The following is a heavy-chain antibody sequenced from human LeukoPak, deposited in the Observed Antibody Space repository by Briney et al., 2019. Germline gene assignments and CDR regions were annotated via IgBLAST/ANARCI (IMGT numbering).Heavy chain of an antibody. D-gene: IGHD6-6*01. V-gene: IGHV3-11*04. CDR3: ARDREQLVLDY. CDR2: ISSSGSTI. Sequence: GGSLRLSCAASGFTFSDYYMNWIRQAPGKGLEWVSYISSSGSTIYYADSVKGRFTISRDNAKNSLYLQMNSLRAEDTAVYYCARDREQLVLDYWGQGTLVTVSS. J-gene: IGHJ4*02. CDR1: GFTFSDYY.